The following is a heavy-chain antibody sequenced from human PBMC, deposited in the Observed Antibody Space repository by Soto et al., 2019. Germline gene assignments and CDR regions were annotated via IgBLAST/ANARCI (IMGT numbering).Heavy chain of an antibody. CDR3: ARSYGNTIAARPVWFDP. CDR1: GYTFTDYY. J-gene: IGHJ5*02. D-gene: IGHD6-6*01. CDR2: INPNSGGS. V-gene: IGHV1-2*02. Sequence: ASVKVSCKASGYTFTDYYIHWVRQAPGQGLQWMGWINPNSGGSNYPQKFQGRITMTRDTSISTAYMELSRLRSDGTAVYYCARSYGNTIAARPVWFDPWGQGTLVTVSS.